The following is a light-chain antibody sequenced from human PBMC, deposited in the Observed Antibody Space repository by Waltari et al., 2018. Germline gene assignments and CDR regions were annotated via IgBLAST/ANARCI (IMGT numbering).Light chain of an antibody. CDR3: HQSRTLPIT. V-gene: IGKV6-21*01. CDR2: YAS. J-gene: IGKJ5*01. CDR1: QNIYTS. Sequence: ETVLTQSQDFQSVTPNEQVTITCRASQNIYTSLHWYQQKPGQSPKRLVTYASQPFSGVPSRFSGSGSGTDFTLTINGLEAEDAATYYCHQSRTLPITFGQGTRLEIK.